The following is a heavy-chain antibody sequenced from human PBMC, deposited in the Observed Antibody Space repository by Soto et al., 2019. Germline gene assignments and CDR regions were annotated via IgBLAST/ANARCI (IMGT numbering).Heavy chain of an antibody. J-gene: IGHJ3*02. V-gene: IGHV1-18*01. CDR1: GYTFTSYG. CDR2: ISAYNGNT. D-gene: IGHD2-15*01. CDR3: AIGGLGYCSGGSCPADAFDI. Sequence: WASVKVSCKASGYTFTSYGISWVRQAPGQGLEWMGWISAYNGNTNYAQKLQGRVTMTTDTSTSTAYMELRSLRSDDTAVYYCAIGGLGYCSGGSCPADAFDIWGQGTMVTVSS.